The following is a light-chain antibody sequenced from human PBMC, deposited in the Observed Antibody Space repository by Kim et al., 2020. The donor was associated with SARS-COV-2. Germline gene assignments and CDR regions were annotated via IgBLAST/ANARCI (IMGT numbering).Light chain of an antibody. J-gene: IGLJ2*01. V-gene: IGLV3-1*01. Sequence: SYELTQPPSVSVSPGQPASITCSGDKLGDKYACWYQQKPGQSPVLVIYQDRKRPSGIPERFPGPNSGTTATLTISGTQAMDEADYYCQGWEGDTVVLGGG. CDR1: KLGDKY. CDR2: QDR. CDR3: QGWEGDTVV.